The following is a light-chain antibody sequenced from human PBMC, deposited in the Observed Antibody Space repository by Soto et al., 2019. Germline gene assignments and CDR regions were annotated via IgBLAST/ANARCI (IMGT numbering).Light chain of an antibody. CDR3: QQYGTPLFT. V-gene: IGKV3-20*01. J-gene: IGKJ3*01. Sequence: IVLTQSPGTLSLSPGERATLSCGASQSVTNNFLAWYQQQPGKAPRLLIYGASSRATGVPDRFSGSGSGTDFTLTISRLEPGDFAVYYCQQYGTPLFTFGPGTKVDIK. CDR1: QSVTNNF. CDR2: GAS.